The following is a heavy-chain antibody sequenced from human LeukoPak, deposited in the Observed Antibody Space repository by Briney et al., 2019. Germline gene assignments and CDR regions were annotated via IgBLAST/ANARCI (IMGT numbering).Heavy chain of an antibody. V-gene: IGHV1-69*13. J-gene: IGHJ4*02. CDR3: AREPLEALAGTSDY. D-gene: IGHD6-19*01. CDR2: IIPIFGTA. Sequence: SVKVSCKASGGTFSSYAISWVRQAPGQGLEWMGGIIPIFGTANYAQKFQGRVTITADESTSTAYMELSSLRSEDTAVYYCAREPLEALAGTSDYWGQGTLVTVSS. CDR1: GGTFSSYA.